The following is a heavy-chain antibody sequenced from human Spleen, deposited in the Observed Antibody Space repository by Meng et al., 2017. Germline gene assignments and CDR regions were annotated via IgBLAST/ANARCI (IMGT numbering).Heavy chain of an antibody. Sequence: SVKVSCKASGGTFSSYAISWVRQAPGQGLEWMGGIIPIFGTANYAQKFQGRVTITTDESTSTAYMELSSLRSDDTAIYYCARDFQEYDSRTYYEGYNWFDPWGQGTLVTVSS. CDR2: IIPIFGTA. CDR1: GGTFSSYA. CDR3: ARDFQEYDSRTYYEGYNWFDP. D-gene: IGHD3-10*01. V-gene: IGHV1-69*05. J-gene: IGHJ5*02.